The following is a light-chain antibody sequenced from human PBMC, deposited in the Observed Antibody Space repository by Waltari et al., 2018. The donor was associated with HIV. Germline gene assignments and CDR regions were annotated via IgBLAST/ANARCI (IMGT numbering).Light chain of an antibody. CDR3: CSYAGSYTFVV. Sequence: QSALTQPPSVSGSPGQSVTISCTGTNSDIGRYVSWYQQHPGQAPRLMIFDVSQRPSEISARFSGSKSGNTASLTISGLQAEYEADYYCCSYAGSYTFVVFGGGTKLTVL. CDR2: DVS. J-gene: IGLJ2*01. V-gene: IGLV2-11*01. CDR1: NSDIGRY.